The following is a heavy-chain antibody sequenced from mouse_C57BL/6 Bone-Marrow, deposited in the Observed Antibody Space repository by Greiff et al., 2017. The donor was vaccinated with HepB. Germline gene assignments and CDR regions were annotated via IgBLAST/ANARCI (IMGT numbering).Heavy chain of an antibody. CDR1: GFNIKNTY. CDR3: ARLDDGPWYFDV. D-gene: IGHD2-3*01. CDR2: IDPANGNT. J-gene: IGHJ1*03. Sequence: VHVKQSVAELVRPGASVKLSCTASGFNIKNTYMHWVKQRPEQGLEWIGRIDPANGNTKYAPKFQGKATITADTSSNTAYLQLSSLTSEDTAIYYCARLDDGPWYFDVWGTGTTVTVSS. V-gene: IGHV14-3*01.